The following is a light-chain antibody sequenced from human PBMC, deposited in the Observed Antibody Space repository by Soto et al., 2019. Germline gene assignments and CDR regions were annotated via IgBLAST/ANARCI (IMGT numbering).Light chain of an antibody. Sequence: ESVLTQSPGTLSLSPGERATLCCRASQSVTSSYLAWYQQQPGQAPRLLFYGASSRATCLPDRFSASGSGTDFTLTISGLEPEDFAMYYCQQYGSSLITFGQGTRLEIK. J-gene: IGKJ5*01. CDR1: QSVTSSY. V-gene: IGKV3-20*01. CDR2: GAS. CDR3: QQYGSSLIT.